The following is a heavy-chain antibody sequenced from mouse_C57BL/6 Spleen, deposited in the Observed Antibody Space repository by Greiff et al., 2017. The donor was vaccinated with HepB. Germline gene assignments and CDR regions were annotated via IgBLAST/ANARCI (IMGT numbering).Heavy chain of an antibody. CDR2: INPNNGGT. CDR3: ARPRYGSSSYWYFDV. Sequence: VQLQQSGPELVKPGASVKIPCKASGYTFTDYNMDWVKQSHGKSLEWIGDINPNNGGTIYNQKFKGKATLTVDKSSSTAYMELRSLTSEDTAVYYCARPRYGSSSYWYFDVWGTGTTVTVSS. D-gene: IGHD1-1*01. J-gene: IGHJ1*03. CDR1: GYTFTDYN. V-gene: IGHV1-18*01.